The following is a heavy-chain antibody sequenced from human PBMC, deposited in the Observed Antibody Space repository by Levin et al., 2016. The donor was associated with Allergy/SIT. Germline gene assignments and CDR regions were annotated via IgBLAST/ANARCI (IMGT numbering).Heavy chain of an antibody. CDR3: ARGSGVVAASDY. CDR2: MNPNSGNT. J-gene: IGHJ4*02. V-gene: IGHV1-8*01. CDR1: GYTFTSYD. D-gene: IGHD2-15*01. Sequence: ASVKVSCKASGYTFTSYDINWVRQATGQGLEWMGWMNPNSGNTGYAQKFQGRVTMTRNTSISTAYMELSSLRSEDTAVYYCARGSGVVAASDYWGQGTLVTVSS.